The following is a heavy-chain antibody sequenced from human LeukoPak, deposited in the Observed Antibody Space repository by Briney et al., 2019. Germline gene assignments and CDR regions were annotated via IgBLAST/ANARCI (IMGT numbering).Heavy chain of an antibody. CDR2: IIPIFGTA. CDR3: AKVSLGQGIAAAGTNY. D-gene: IGHD6-13*01. V-gene: IGHV1-69*06. Sequence: ASVKVSCKASGGTFSSYAISWVRQAPGQGLEWMGGIIPIFGTANYAQKFQGRVTITADKSTSTAYMELSSLRAEDTAVYYCAKVSLGQGIAAAGTNYWGQGTLVTVSS. J-gene: IGHJ4*02. CDR1: GGTFSSYA.